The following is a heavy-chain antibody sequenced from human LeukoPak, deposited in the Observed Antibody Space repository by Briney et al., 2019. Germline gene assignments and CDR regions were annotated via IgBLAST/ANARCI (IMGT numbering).Heavy chain of an antibody. Sequence: SETLSLTCTVSGGSISSGSYYWSWIRQPAGKGLEWIGRIYSSGSTNYNPSLKSRVTISVDTSKNQFSLKLSSVTAADTAMYYCARDQDGSCYVDYWGQGTLVTVSS. V-gene: IGHV4-61*02. CDR3: ARDQDGSCYVDY. D-gene: IGHD2-15*01. CDR2: IYSSGST. CDR1: GGSISSGSYY. J-gene: IGHJ4*02.